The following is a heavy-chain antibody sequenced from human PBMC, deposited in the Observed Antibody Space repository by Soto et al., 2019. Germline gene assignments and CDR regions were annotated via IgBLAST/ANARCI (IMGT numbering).Heavy chain of an antibody. CDR2: IYYSGST. Sequence: SETLSLTCTVSGGSVSSSSYYWGWIRQPPGKGLEWIGSIYYSGSTYYNPSLKSRVTISVDTSKNQFSLKLSSVTAADTAVYYCARTYSSSSYYYYYYMDVWGKGTTVTVSS. CDR3: ARTYSSSSYYYYYYMDV. V-gene: IGHV4-39*01. J-gene: IGHJ6*03. CDR1: GGSVSSSSYY. D-gene: IGHD6-6*01.